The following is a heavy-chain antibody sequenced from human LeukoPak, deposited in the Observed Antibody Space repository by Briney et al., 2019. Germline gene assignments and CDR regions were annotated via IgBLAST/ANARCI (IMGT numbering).Heavy chain of an antibody. V-gene: IGHV4-38-2*02. CDR2: IYHSGSP. Sequence: SETLSLTCTVSGYSISSGYYWGWIRQPPGKGLEWIGSIYHSGSPYYSPSLKSRVTISVGTSKNHFSLKLSPVTAPDTCRYFCAGVVSWRSGDYWGQGTLVTVSS. CDR3: AGVVSWRSGDY. CDR1: GYSISSGYY. D-gene: IGHD2-8*02. J-gene: IGHJ4*02.